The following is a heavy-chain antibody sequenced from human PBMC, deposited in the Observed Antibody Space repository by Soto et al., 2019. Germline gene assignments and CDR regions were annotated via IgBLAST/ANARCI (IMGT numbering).Heavy chain of an antibody. Sequence: EVQLVESGGGLVKPGGSLRLSCAASGFTFSNAWMSWVRQAPGKGLEWVGRIKSKTDGGTTDYAAPVKGRFTISRDDSKNTLYMQMNSLKTDDTAVYYCTTDLQYYYDSSGYQGFDYWGQGTLVTVSS. CDR1: GFTFSNAW. CDR3: TTDLQYYYDSSGYQGFDY. V-gene: IGHV3-15*01. J-gene: IGHJ4*02. D-gene: IGHD3-22*01. CDR2: IKSKTDGGTT.